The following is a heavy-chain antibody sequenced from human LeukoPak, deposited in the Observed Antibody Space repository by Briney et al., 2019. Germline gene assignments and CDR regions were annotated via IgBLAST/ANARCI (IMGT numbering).Heavy chain of an antibody. J-gene: IGHJ4*02. CDR2: IDSSSTI. V-gene: IGHV3-69-1*01. Sequence: GGSLRLSCAASGFIFSNYAMSWVRQAPGKGLEWVSYIDSSSTIYYADSVKGRFTISRDNAKNSLYLQLNSLRAEDTAVYYCARGPYDYGVSIDYWGQGTLVTVSS. D-gene: IGHD4-17*01. CDR3: ARGPYDYGVSIDY. CDR1: GFIFSNYA.